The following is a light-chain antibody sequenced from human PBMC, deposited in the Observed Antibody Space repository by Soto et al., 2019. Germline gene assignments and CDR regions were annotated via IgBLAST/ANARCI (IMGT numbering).Light chain of an antibody. J-gene: IGLJ1*01. Sequence: QSVLTQPASVSWSPGQSITISCTGTSSDVGGYKYVSWYQQHPGKAPKLMIYEVSNRPSGVSNRFSGSKSGNTASLTISGLQAEDEADYYCSSYTSSSTLDVFGNGTKVTVL. V-gene: IGLV2-14*01. CDR2: EVS. CDR1: SSDVGGYKY. CDR3: SSYTSSSTLDV.